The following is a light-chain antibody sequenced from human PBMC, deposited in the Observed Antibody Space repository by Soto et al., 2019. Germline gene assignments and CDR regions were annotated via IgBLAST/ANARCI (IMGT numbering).Light chain of an antibody. V-gene: IGKV1-9*01. Sequence: DIQLTQSPSFLSASVGDRVTITCRASQGISSYLAWYQQKPGKAPNLLIYAASTLQSGVPSRFSGSGSGTEFTLTITSPQPEDFATYYCQQLDNYPITFGQGTRLEIK. CDR2: AAS. J-gene: IGKJ5*01. CDR3: QQLDNYPIT. CDR1: QGISSY.